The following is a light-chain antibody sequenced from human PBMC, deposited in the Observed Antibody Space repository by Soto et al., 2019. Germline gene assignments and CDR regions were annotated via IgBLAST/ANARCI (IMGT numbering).Light chain of an antibody. J-gene: IGKJ2*01. CDR2: GIS. CDR3: QQYSTLPHT. Sequence: ESVLTQSPGTLSLSPGERATLSCRASQSVTNSYFAWYQQKPGQAPRLLIYGISSRATGIPARCSGSGSGTDFTLTISRLEPEDFVVYYCQQYSTLPHTFGQGTKLEVK. V-gene: IGKV3-20*01. CDR1: QSVTNSY.